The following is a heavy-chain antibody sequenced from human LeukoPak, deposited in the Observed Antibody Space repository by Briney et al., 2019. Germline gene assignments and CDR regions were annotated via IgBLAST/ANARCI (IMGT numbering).Heavy chain of an antibody. CDR2: IYSGGST. CDR3: ARVITMIRAGIDY. V-gene: IGHV3-53*01. Sequence: GGSLRLSCAASGFTFSSYEMNWVRQAPGKGLEWVSVIYSGGSTYYADSVKGRFTISRDNSKNTLYLQMNSLRAEDTAVYYCARVITMIRAGIDYWGQGTLVTVSS. J-gene: IGHJ4*02. D-gene: IGHD3-22*01. CDR1: GFTFSSYE.